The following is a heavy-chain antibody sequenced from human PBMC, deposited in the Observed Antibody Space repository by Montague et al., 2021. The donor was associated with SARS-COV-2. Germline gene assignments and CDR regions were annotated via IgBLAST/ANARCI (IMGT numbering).Heavy chain of an antibody. J-gene: IGHJ4*02. CDR3: ARSGWLTRGFDS. CDR2: INYSGIT. V-gene: IGHV4-59*01. Sequence: SETLSLTCTVSGGSISTYYWSWIRQPPGKGLEWIAYINYSGITNXXPSLKSRVSASLDTSKNHFSLNLKPVTAADTAVYYCARSGWLTRGFDSWGRGTLVFVSS. D-gene: IGHD5-12*01. CDR1: GGSISTYY.